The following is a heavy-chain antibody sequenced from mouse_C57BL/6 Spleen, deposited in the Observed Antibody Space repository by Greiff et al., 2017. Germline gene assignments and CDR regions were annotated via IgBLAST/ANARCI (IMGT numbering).Heavy chain of an antibody. Sequence: VTLMESGPELVKPGASVKISCKASGYAFSSSWMNWVKQRPGKGLEWIGRIYPGDGDTNYNGKFKGKATLTADKSSSTAYMQLRSLTSEDSAVYFCTRGYYFDYWGQGTTLTVAS. CDR2: IYPGDGDT. CDR1: GYAFSSSW. V-gene: IGHV1-82*01. CDR3: TRGYYFDY. J-gene: IGHJ2*01.